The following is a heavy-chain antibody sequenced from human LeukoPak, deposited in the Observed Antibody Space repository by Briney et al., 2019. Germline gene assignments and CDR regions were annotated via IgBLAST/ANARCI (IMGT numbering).Heavy chain of an antibody. J-gene: IGHJ3*02. Sequence: NPGGSLRLSCAASGFTFSSYSMNWVRQAPGKGLEWVSSISSSSSYIYYADSVKGRFTISRDNAKNSLYLQMNSLRAEDTAVYYCARRVPAAHSDAFDIWGQGTMVTVSS. V-gene: IGHV3-21*04. CDR1: GFTFSSYS. D-gene: IGHD2-2*01. CDR2: ISSSSSYI. CDR3: ARRVPAAHSDAFDI.